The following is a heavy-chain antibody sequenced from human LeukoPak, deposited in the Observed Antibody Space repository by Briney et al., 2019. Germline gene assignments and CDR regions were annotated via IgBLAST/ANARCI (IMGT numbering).Heavy chain of an antibody. CDR3: ARDGTSTDDY. V-gene: IGHV1-18*01. D-gene: IGHD2-2*01. Sequence: ASVRVSCKTPGYTFSNFGINWVRQAPGQGLEWMGWISGNNDNPNYGQKFQGRFAVTTDSSTTTAYMELRNLTFDDTAVYYCARDGTSTDDYWGQGTLVTVSS. CDR2: ISGNNDNP. J-gene: IGHJ4*02. CDR1: GYTFSNFG.